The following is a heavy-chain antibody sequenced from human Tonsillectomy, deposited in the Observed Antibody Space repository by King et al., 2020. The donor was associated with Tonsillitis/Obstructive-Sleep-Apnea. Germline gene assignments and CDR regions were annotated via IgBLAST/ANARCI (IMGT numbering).Heavy chain of an antibody. CDR2: ISGSGATT. D-gene: IGHD3-10*01. CDR1: GFTFSTYA. V-gene: IGHV3-23*04. Sequence: VQLVESGGLLLQPGGSLRLSCAASGFTFSTYAMSWVRQAPGKGLEWVSSISGSGATTYYADSVKGRFTISRDNSKNTLYLQMNTLRAEDTAIYYCANISSWEFLRYLDYWGQGTLVTVYS. CDR3: ANISSWEFLRYLDY. J-gene: IGHJ4*02.